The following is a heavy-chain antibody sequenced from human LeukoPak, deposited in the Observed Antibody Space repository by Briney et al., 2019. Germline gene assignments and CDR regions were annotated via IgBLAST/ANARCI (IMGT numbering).Heavy chain of an antibody. Sequence: SETLSLTCSVSGDSITGYYWGWIRQPPGKGLEWIGNIYYTGNTYYNPSLKSRVTISVDTSKNQFSLKLSSVTAADTAVYYCARARIAVAGLDYWGQGTLVTVSS. CDR1: GDSITGYY. CDR3: ARARIAVAGLDY. V-gene: IGHV4-39*07. D-gene: IGHD6-19*01. CDR2: IYYTGNT. J-gene: IGHJ4*02.